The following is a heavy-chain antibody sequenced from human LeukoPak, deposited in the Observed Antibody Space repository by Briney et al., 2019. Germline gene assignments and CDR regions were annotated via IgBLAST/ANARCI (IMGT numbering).Heavy chain of an antibody. CDR3: ARARIAAAGGSTFDY. V-gene: IGHV1-8*01. CDR1: GYTFTSYD. D-gene: IGHD6-13*01. J-gene: IGHJ4*02. Sequence: ASVKVSCKASGYTFTSYDINWVRQAPGQGLEWMGWMNPNSGNTGYAQKFQGRVTMTRNTTISTAYMQLSSLRSEDTAVYYCARARIAAAGGSTFDYWGQGTLVTVSS. CDR2: MNPNSGNT.